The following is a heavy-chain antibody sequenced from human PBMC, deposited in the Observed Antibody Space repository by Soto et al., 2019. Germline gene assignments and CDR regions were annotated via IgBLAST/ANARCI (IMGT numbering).Heavy chain of an antibody. CDR3: ARDQPRYSYGYGVGY. V-gene: IGHV3-21*01. CDR1: GFTFSSYS. J-gene: IGHJ4*02. D-gene: IGHD5-18*01. CDR2: ISSSSSYI. Sequence: EVQLVESGGGLVKPGGSLRLSCAASGFTFSSYSMNWVRQAPGKGLEWVSSISSSSSYIYYADSVKGRFTISRDNAKTSRYLKMNSLRAEDTAVYYCARDQPRYSYGYGVGYWGQGTLVTVSS.